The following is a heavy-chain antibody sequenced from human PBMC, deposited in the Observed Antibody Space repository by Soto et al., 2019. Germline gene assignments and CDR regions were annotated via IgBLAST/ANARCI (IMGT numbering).Heavy chain of an antibody. CDR3: VKGSGYDTYYYYYGMDV. D-gene: IGHD5-12*01. CDR2: ISSNGGST. J-gene: IGHJ6*02. V-gene: IGHV3-64D*06. Sequence: GGSLRLSCSASGLTFSSYAMHWVRQAPGKGLEYVSAISSNGGSTYYADSVKGRFTISRDNSKNTLYLQMSSLRAEDTAVYYCVKGSGYDTYYYYYGMDVWGQGTTVTVSS. CDR1: GLTFSSYA.